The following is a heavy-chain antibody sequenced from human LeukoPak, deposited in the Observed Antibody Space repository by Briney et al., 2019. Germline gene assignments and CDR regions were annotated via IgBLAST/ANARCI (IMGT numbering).Heavy chain of an antibody. V-gene: IGHV1-2*02. J-gene: IGHJ3*02. D-gene: IGHD3-3*01. CDR3: AREVATIFGVAMDAFDI. CDR1: GYTFTGYY. CDR2: INPNSGGT. Sequence: ASVKVSCKASGYTFTGYYMHWVRQAPGQGLEWMGWINPNSGGTNYAQKFQGRVTMTRDTSISTAYMELSRLRSDDTAVYYCAREVATIFGVAMDAFDIWGQGTMVTVSS.